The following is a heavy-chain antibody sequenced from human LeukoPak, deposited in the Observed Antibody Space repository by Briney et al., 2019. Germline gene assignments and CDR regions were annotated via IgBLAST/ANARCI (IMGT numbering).Heavy chain of an antibody. Sequence: SETLSLTCTVSGGSISTYYWSWIRQPPGKGLEWIGYVFYTGNTNYNPSLKSRVSISVDTSKDQFSLQLSSVTAADTALYYCARGGYCSTSGCYGNDFDIWGQGTVVTVSS. V-gene: IGHV4-59*01. CDR3: ARGGYCSTSGCYGNDFDI. CDR1: GGSISTYY. D-gene: IGHD2-2*01. CDR2: VFYTGNT. J-gene: IGHJ3*02.